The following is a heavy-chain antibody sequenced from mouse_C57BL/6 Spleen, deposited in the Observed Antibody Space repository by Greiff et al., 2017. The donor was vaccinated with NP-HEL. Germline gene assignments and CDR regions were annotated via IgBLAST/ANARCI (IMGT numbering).Heavy chain of an antibody. V-gene: IGHV1-69*01. CDR1: GYTFTSYW. CDR3: AYYYGSSSYWYFDV. D-gene: IGHD1-1*01. CDR2: IDPSDSYT. Sequence: VQLQQSGAELVMPGASVKLSCKASGYTFTSYWMHWVKQRPGQGLEWIGEIDPSDSYTNYNQKFKGKSTLTVDKSSSTAYMQLSSLTSEDSAVYYCAYYYGSSSYWYFDVWGTGTTVTVSS. J-gene: IGHJ1*03.